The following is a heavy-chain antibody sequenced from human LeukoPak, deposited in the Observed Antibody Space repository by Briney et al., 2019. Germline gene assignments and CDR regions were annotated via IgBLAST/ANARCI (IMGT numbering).Heavy chain of an antibody. CDR1: GYTFTGYY. CDR2: ISAYNGNT. V-gene: IGHV1-18*04. J-gene: IGHJ4*02. Sequence: ASVKVSCKASGYTFTGYYMHWVRQAPGQGLEWMGWISAYNGNTNYAQKLQGRVTMTTDTSTSTAYMELRSLRSDDTAVYYCARENKLVSFDYWGQGTLVTVSS. CDR3: ARENKLVSFDY. D-gene: IGHD1/OR15-1a*01.